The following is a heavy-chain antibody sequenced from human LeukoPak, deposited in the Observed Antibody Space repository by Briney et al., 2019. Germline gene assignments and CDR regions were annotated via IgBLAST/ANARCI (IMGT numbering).Heavy chain of an antibody. CDR1: GFTFSYYA. J-gene: IGHJ4*02. D-gene: IGHD3-10*01. CDR2: ISNDGGNR. CDR3: AREYASGSYRGYFDY. Sequence: QPGRSLRLSCVASGFTSGFTFSYYAMHWVRQAPGKGLEWVAFISNDGGNRYFADSVKGRFTVSRDNSKNTLYVQMNSLRAEDTAVYYCAREYASGSYRGYFDYWGQGTLVTVSS. V-gene: IGHV3-30-3*01.